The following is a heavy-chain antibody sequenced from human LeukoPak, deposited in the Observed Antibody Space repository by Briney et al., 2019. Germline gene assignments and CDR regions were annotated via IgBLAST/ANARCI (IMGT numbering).Heavy chain of an antibody. V-gene: IGHV4-34*01. CDR1: GRPLCGYH. CDR3: ARGYCSSTRYQIYYYYYMDV. Sequence: PSDPLSLPCGLWGRPLCGYHWLGIRHPPGKGVEGIGEINHSESTNYNPSLKSRVTVSVDTSKTQFSPKLSSVTAADTAVYYCARGYCSSTRYQIYYYYYMDVWGKGTTVTVSS. CDR2: INHSEST. D-gene: IGHD2-2*01. J-gene: IGHJ6*03.